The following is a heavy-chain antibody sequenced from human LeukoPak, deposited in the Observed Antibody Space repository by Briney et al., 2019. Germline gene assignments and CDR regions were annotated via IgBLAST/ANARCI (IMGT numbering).Heavy chain of an antibody. Sequence: KPGGSLRLSCTTSGFTFSWAWMSWVRQAPGKGLEWVGHIQSKGDGEATYYGAAVKGRFTISRDDSKDTLYLQMNNLQTEDTAMYYCTTDHTDIVLYMCLGGTGVFWGQGTLATVSS. V-gene: IGHV3-15*01. CDR1: GFTFSWAW. CDR3: TTDHTDIVLYMCLGGTGVF. D-gene: IGHD3-16*01. CDR2: IQSKGDGEAT. J-gene: IGHJ4*02.